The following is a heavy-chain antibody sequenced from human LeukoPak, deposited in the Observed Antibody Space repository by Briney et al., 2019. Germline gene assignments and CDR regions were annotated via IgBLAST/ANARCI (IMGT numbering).Heavy chain of an antibody. CDR2: IYYRGST. CDR3: ARASGSSSPIDI. V-gene: IGHV4-59*01. Sequence: SETLSLTCTVSGGSISSYYWSWIRQPPGKGLEWIGYIYYRGSTYYNPSLKSRVTISEDTSKNQFSLKLNSVTAADTAVYYCARASGSSSPIDIWGQGTMVTVSS. J-gene: IGHJ3*02. CDR1: GGSISSYY. D-gene: IGHD6-13*01.